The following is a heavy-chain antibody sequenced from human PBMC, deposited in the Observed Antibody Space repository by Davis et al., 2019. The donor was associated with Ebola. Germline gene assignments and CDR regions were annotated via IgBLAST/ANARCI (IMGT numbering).Heavy chain of an antibody. CDR1: GGSVSSTRYY. CDR2: IYYSGNT. V-gene: IGHV4-39*01. Sequence: MPSETLSLTCTVSGGSVSSTRYYWGWIRQPPGTGLEWIGSIYYSGNTYYNPSLKSRVTISVDTSKNQFSLKLSSVTAADTAVYYCARLLWFRESLGNWFDPWGQGTLVTVSS. J-gene: IGHJ5*02. CDR3: ARLLWFRESLGNWFDP. D-gene: IGHD3-10*01.